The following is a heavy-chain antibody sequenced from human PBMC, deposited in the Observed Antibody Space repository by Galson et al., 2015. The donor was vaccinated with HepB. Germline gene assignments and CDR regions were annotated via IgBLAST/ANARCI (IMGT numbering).Heavy chain of an antibody. D-gene: IGHD3-22*01. V-gene: IGHV1-18*01. CDR3: ARVPPANYYDSSGYYPDY. J-gene: IGHJ4*02. CDR2: ISAYNGNT. Sequence: SVKVSCKASGYTFTSYGISWVRQAPGQGLEWMGWISAYNGNTNYAQKLQGRATMTTDTSTSTAYMELRSLRSDDTAVYYCARVPPANYYDSSGYYPDYWGQGTLVTVSS. CDR1: GYTFTSYG.